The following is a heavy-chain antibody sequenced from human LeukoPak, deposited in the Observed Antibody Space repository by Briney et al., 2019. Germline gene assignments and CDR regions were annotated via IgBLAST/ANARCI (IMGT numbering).Heavy chain of an antibody. D-gene: IGHD3-10*01. CDR3: AKDLVRGADC. Sequence: PGGSLRLSCEASGFTFSNSAMSWVRQAPGKGLEWVSATTGSGGSIFYADSVRGRFIISRDNSKNTLYLQMNSLRAEDTAMYYCAKDLVRGADCWGQGTLVTVSS. J-gene: IGHJ4*02. V-gene: IGHV3-23*01. CDR2: TTGSGGSI. CDR1: GFTFSNSA.